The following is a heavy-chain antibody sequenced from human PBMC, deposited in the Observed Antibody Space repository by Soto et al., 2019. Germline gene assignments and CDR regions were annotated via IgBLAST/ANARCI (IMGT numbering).Heavy chain of an antibody. Sequence: SETLSLTCTVSGGSISSSSYYWGWIRQSPGKGLEWIGSIYYSGNTYYNPSLKSRVTISVDTSKNQFSLKLSSVTAADTAVYFCASVVGAITRFDYWGQGTLVTVSS. V-gene: IGHV4-39*01. CDR2: IYYSGNT. CDR1: GGSISSSSYY. J-gene: IGHJ4*02. D-gene: IGHD1-26*01. CDR3: ASVVGAITRFDY.